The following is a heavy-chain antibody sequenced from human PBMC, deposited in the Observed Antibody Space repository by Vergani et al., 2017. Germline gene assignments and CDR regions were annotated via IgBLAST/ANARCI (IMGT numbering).Heavy chain of an antibody. CDR1: GYSFTSYW. V-gene: IGHV5-51*01. J-gene: IGHJ4*02. Sequence: EVQLVQSGAAVKTPGESLKISCKGSGYSFTSYWIGWVRQMPGKGLEWMGIIYPGDSDTRYSPSFQGQVTISADKSISTAYLQWSSLKASDTAMYYCARQGPLVGAPGGVDYWGQGTLVTVSS. D-gene: IGHD1-26*01. CDR2: IYPGDSDT. CDR3: ARQGPLVGAPGGVDY.